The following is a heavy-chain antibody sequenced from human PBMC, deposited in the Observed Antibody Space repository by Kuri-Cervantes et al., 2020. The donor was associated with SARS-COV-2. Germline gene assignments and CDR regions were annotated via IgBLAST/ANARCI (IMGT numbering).Heavy chain of an antibody. J-gene: IGHJ4*02. D-gene: IGHD5-24*01. Sequence: SETLSLTCSVYGGSFSGSYWSWVRQSPEKGLEWIGEITQYGSTSHNPSLGSRVTISRDTSENQFSLTLRSVTAADTAVYYCGKVSWLQLWRRYSDSWGQGTLVTVSS. CDR1: GGSFSGSY. CDR2: ITQYGST. V-gene: IGHV4-34*01. CDR3: GKVSWLQLWRRYSDS.